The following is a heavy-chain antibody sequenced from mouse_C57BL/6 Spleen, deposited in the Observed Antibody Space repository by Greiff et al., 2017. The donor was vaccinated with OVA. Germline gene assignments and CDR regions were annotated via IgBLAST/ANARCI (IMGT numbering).Heavy chain of an antibody. J-gene: IGHJ1*03. Sequence: EVHLVESEGGLVQPGSSMKLSCTASGFTFSDYYMAWVRQVPEKGLEWVANINYDGSSPYYLDSLKSRFIISRDNAKNILYLQMSSLKSEDTATYYCARDTVVANFDVWGTGTTVTVSS. D-gene: IGHD1-1*01. CDR2: INYDGSSP. V-gene: IGHV5-16*01. CDR1: GFTFSDYY. CDR3: ARDTVVANFDV.